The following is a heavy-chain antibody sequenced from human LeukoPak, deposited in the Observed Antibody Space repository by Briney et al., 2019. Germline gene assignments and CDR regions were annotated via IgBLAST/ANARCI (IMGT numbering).Heavy chain of an antibody. D-gene: IGHD3-16*01. V-gene: IGHV3-23*01. CDR3: AKDSYYDYVWGSLY. CDR2: ISGSGGST. Sequence: PGGSLRLSCAASGFTFSSYAMSWVRQAPGKGLEWVSAISGSGGSTYYADSVKGRFTISRDNSKNTLYLQMNSLRAEDTAVYYCAKDSYYDYVWGSLYWGQGTLVTVSS. J-gene: IGHJ4*02. CDR1: GFTFSSYA.